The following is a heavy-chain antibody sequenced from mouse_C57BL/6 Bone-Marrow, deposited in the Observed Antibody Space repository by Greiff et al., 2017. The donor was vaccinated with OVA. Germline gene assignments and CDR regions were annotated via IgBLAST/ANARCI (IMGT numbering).Heavy chain of an antibody. Sequence: QVQLQQPGAELVKPGASVKMSCKASGYTFTSYWITWVKQRPGQGLEWIGDIYPGSGSTNYNEKFKSKATLTVDTSSSTAYMQLSSLTSEDAAVYYCASWGDDEAWFAYWGQGTLVTVSA. CDR2: IYPGSGST. CDR1: GYTFTSYW. CDR3: ASWGDDEAWFAY. J-gene: IGHJ3*01. V-gene: IGHV1-55*01. D-gene: IGHD2-12*01.